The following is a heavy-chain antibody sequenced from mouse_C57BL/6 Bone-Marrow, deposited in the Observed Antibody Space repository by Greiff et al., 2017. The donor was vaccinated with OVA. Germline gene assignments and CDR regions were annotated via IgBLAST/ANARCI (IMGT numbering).Heavy chain of an antibody. CDR1: GYTFTDYY. J-gene: IGHJ4*01. Sequence: VQLQQPGAELVRPGASVKLSCKASGYTFTDYYINWVKQRPGQGLEWIARIYPGSGNTNYNEKFKGKATLTAEKSSSTAYMQLSSLTSEDSAVYFCARSDYGSSLFYAMDYWGQGTSVTVSS. CDR3: ARSDYGSSLFYAMDY. V-gene: IGHV1-76*01. CDR2: IYPGSGNT. D-gene: IGHD1-1*01.